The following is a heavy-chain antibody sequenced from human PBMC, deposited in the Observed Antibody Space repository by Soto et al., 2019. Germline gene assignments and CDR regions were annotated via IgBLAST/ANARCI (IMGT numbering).Heavy chain of an antibody. CDR1: GGTFSSYA. V-gene: IGHV1-69*06. J-gene: IGHJ4*02. CDR2: IIPIFGTA. CDR3: ASGKAATVPLCYFDY. Sequence: SVKVSCKASGGTFSSYAISWVRQAPGQGLEWMGGIIPIFGTANYAQKFQGRVTITADKSTSTAYMQLSSLRSEDTAVYYCASGKAATVPLCYFDYWGQGTLVTVSS. D-gene: IGHD2-15*01.